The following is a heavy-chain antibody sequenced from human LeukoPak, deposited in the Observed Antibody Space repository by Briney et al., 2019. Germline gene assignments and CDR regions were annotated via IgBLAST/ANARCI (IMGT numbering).Heavy chain of an antibody. Sequence: SETLSLTCTVSGGSISSSSYYWGWIRQPPGKGLEWIGSIYYTGSTYYNPSLKSRVTISVDTSKNQFSLKLTSVTAADTAVFYCARHMFTYSGSYYYFDGWGQGTLVTVSS. CDR2: IYYTGST. CDR3: ARHMFTYSGSYYYFDG. D-gene: IGHD1-26*01. V-gene: IGHV4-39*01. J-gene: IGHJ4*02. CDR1: GGSISSSSYY.